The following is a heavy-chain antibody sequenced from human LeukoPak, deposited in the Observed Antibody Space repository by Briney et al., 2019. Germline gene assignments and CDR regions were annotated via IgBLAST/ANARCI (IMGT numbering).Heavy chain of an antibody. CDR2: INPNSGGT. V-gene: IGHV1-2*02. J-gene: IGHJ6*02. CDR3: AREGLVLYYYGMDV. Sequence: ASVKVSCKASGYTFTGYYMHWVRQAPGQGLEWMGWINPNSGGTNYAQKFQGRVTMTRDTSISTAYMELSRLRSDDTAVYYCAREGLVLYYYGMDVWGQGTTVTVSS. CDR1: GYTFTGYY.